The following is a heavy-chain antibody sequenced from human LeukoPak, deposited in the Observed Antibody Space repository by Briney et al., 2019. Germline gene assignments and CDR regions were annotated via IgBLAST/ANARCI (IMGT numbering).Heavy chain of an antibody. CDR1: GGSPSSYY. D-gene: IGHD2/OR15-2a*01. CDR3: ARALLATYDY. V-gene: IGHV4-59*01. J-gene: IGHJ4*02. CDR2: IYYSGST. Sequence: SETLSLTCTVSGGSPSSYYWSWIRQPPGKGLEWIGYIYYSGSTNSNPSLKSRVTISVDTSKNQFSLKLSSVTAADTAVYYCARALLATYDYWGQGTLVTVSS.